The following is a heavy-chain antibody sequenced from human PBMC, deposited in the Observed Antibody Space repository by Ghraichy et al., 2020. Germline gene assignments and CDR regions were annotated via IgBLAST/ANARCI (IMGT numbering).Heavy chain of an antibody. CDR3: ARKEWLVGPDAFDI. V-gene: IGHV1-18*04. J-gene: IGHJ3*02. CDR1: GYTFTRYG. CDR2: ISAYKGNT. D-gene: IGHD6-19*01. Sequence: SVKVSCKASGYTFTRYGISWVRQAPGQGLEWMGWISAYKGNTKYAQKFQGRVSMTTDTSTSTAYMELRSLRSDDTAVYYCARKEWLVGPDAFDIWGQGTLVTVSS.